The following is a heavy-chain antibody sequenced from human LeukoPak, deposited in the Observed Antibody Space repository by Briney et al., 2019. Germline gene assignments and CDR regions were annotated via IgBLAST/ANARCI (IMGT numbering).Heavy chain of an antibody. Sequence: ASVKVSCKASGGTFSSYAISWVRQAPGQGLEWMGGIIPIFGTANYAQKFQGRVTITAGESTSTAYMELSSLRSEDTAVYYCARFVVVPAASWYFDYWGQGTLVTVSS. CDR1: GGTFSSYA. CDR3: ARFVVVPAASWYFDY. V-gene: IGHV1-69*13. CDR2: IIPIFGTA. J-gene: IGHJ4*02. D-gene: IGHD2-2*01.